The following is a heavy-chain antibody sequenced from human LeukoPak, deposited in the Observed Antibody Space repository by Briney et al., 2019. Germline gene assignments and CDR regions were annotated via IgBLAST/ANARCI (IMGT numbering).Heavy chain of an antibody. J-gene: IGHJ3*01. Sequence: ASVKVSCKVSEYTLTGLSVHWVRLAPGKGLEWMGGFDPEDVDTIYAQKFEGRVTMTEDTSTDTAYLELSSLRSEDTAVYYCATILLSKKRYYDFWTSAFDFWGQGTLVTVSS. CDR2: FDPEDVDT. CDR1: EYTLTGLS. D-gene: IGHD3-3*01. V-gene: IGHV1-24*01. CDR3: ATILLSKKRYYDFWTSAFDF.